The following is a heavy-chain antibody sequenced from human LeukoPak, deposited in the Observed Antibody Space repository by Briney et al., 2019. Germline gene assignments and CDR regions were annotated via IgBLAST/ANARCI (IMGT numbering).Heavy chain of an antibody. Sequence: SVKVSCKASVGTSSSYAISWVRQAPGHGLEWMGRIIPIFGTANYAQKFQGRVTITTDESTSTDYMELSSLRSEDTAVYYCARERGRLRFLEWFFDYWGQGTLVTVSS. J-gene: IGHJ4*02. CDR2: IIPIFGTA. CDR3: ARERGRLRFLEWFFDY. V-gene: IGHV1-69*05. D-gene: IGHD3-3*01. CDR1: VGTSSSYA.